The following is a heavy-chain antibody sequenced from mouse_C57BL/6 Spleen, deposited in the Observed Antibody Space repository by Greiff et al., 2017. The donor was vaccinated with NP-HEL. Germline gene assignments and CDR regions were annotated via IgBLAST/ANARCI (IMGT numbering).Heavy chain of an antibody. V-gene: IGHV5-17*01. CDR2: ISSGSSTI. J-gene: IGHJ1*03. CDR3: ARLGSSKFYWYFDV. CDR1: GFTFSDYG. Sequence: EVKLVESGGGLVKPGGSLKLSCAASGFTFSDYGMHWVRQAPEKGLEWVAYISSGSSTIYYADTVKGRFTISRDNAKNTLFLQMTSLRSEDTAMYYCARLGSSKFYWYFDVWGTGTTVTVSS. D-gene: IGHD1-1*01.